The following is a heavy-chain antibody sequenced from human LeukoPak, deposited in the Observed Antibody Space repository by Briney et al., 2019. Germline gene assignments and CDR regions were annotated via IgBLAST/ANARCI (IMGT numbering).Heavy chain of an antibody. D-gene: IGHD6-13*01. CDR3: ARGGLAAAGIDY. CDR2: VWYDGSNK. V-gene: IGHV3-33*01. CDR1: GXTFSNYA. Sequence: GGSLRLSCAPSGXTFSNYAMHWVRQAPGKGLEWVAIVWYDGSNKYYGDSVKGRFTISRDNSKNTVDLQMNSLRAEDTAVYYCARGGLAAAGIDYWGQGTQVTVSS. J-gene: IGHJ4*02.